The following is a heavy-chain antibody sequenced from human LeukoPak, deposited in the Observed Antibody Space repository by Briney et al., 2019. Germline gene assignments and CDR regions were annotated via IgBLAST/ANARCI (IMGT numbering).Heavy chain of an antibody. J-gene: IGHJ4*02. CDR2: IYHGGST. CDR1: RGSISSYY. D-gene: IGHD2-2*01. Sequence: PSETLSLTCIVSRGSISSYYWSWIRQPPGKGLEWIGYIYHGGSTNCNPSLKSRVTISVDTSKNQFSLKLSSVTAADTAVYYCARSDCSSTSCYWVYWGQGTLVTVSS. CDR3: ARSDCSSTSCYWVY. V-gene: IGHV4-59*12.